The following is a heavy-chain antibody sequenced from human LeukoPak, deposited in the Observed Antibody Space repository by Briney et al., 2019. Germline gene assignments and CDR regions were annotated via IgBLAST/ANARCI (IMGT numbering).Heavy chain of an antibody. Sequence: ASVKVSCKASGYTFTSYDINWVRQATGQGLEWMGWMNPNSGNTGHAQKFQGRVTITRNTSISTAYMELSSLRSEDTAVYYCARVRYSYGPYYYYYYMDVWGKGTTVTVSS. D-gene: IGHD5-18*01. CDR2: MNPNSGNT. CDR3: ARVRYSYGPYYYYYYMDV. CDR1: GYTFTSYD. J-gene: IGHJ6*03. V-gene: IGHV1-8*03.